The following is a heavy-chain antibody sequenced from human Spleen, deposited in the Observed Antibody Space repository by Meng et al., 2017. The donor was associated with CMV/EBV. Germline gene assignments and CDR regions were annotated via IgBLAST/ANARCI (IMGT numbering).Heavy chain of an antibody. V-gene: IGHV1-2*02. CDR2: VNPKTGGT. D-gene: IGHD3-10*01. CDR1: GFTFTGYY. J-gene: IGHJ4*02. Sequence: CKTSGFTFTGYYLYWVRQAPGQGLEWMGGVNPKTGGTKYAQKFQDRVTMTRDTSSSTAYMELSRLRSDDTAIYFCARDLQLVRVGIGYWGQGTLVTVSS. CDR3: ARDLQLVRVGIGY.